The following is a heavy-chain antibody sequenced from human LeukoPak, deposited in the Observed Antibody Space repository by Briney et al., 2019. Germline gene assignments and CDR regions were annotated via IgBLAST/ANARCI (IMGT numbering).Heavy chain of an antibody. Sequence: SETLSLTCAVSGGSISSSNWWSWVRQPPGKGLEWIGEIYHSGSTNYNPSLKSRVTISVDKSKNQFSLKLSSVTAADTAVYYCAREVEYYDSSGYRPHAFDIWGQGTLVTVSS. CDR3: AREVEYYDSSGYRPHAFDI. J-gene: IGHJ3*02. D-gene: IGHD3-22*01. CDR1: GGSISSSNW. V-gene: IGHV4-4*02. CDR2: IYHSGST.